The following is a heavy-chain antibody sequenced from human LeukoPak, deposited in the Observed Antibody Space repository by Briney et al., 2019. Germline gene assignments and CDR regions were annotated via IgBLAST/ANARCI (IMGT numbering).Heavy chain of an antibody. CDR1: GGSISSYY. Sequence: PSETLSLTCTVSGGSISSYYWSWIRQPPGKGLEWIGYIYTSGSTNYNPTLKSRVTISVDTSKNQFSLKLSSVTAADTAVYYCASNSGSYYRYWGQGTLVTVSS. CDR3: ASNSGSYYRY. D-gene: IGHD1-26*01. CDR2: IYTSGST. V-gene: IGHV4-4*09. J-gene: IGHJ4*02.